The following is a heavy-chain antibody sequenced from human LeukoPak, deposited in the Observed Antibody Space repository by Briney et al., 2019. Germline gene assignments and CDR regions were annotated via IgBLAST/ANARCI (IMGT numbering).Heavy chain of an antibody. CDR2: IYHSGST. D-gene: IGHD3-10*01. CDR1: GYSISSGYY. Sequence: PSETLSLTCTVSGYSISSGYYWGWIRQPPGKGLEWIGSIYHSGSTYYNPSLKSRVTISVDTSKNQFSLKLSSVTAADTAVYYCARPSGGFGGHRSNWFDPWGQGTLVTVSS. V-gene: IGHV4-38-2*02. CDR3: ARPSGGFGGHRSNWFDP. J-gene: IGHJ5*02.